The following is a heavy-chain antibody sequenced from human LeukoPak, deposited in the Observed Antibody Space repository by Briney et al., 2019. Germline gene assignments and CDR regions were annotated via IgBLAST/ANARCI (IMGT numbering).Heavy chain of an antibody. V-gene: IGHV1-8*01. CDR1: GYTFTSYD. CDR3: ARGNRYCSGGSCYEAFDY. D-gene: IGHD2-15*01. CDR2: VNPNSANT. J-gene: IGHJ4*02. Sequence: GASVKVSCKASGYTFTSYDINWVRQATGQGLEWMGWVNPNSANTGCAQKFQGRITMTRNTSISTVYMELSSLISEDTAVYYCARGNRYCSGGSCYEAFDYWGQGTLVTVSS.